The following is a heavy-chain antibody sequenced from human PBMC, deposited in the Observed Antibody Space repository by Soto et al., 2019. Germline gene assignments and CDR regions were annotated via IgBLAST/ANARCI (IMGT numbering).Heavy chain of an antibody. J-gene: IGHJ5*02. CDR3: ARGPGILNP. V-gene: IGHV6-1*01. Sequence: SQTLSLTCAISGDSVSSNNAAWNWIRQTPSRGLEWLGRTYYKSKRYSVYAVSVKSRATIKPDTSKNQFSLQLNSVTPEDTAVDYCARGPGILNPWGQGTLVTVSS. CDR1: GDSVSSNNAA. CDR2: TYYKSKRYS. D-gene: IGHD3-9*01.